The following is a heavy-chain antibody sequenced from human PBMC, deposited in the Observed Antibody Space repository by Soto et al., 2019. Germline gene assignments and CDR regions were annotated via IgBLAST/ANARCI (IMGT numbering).Heavy chain of an antibody. J-gene: IGHJ3*02. V-gene: IGHV3-23*01. CDR1: GFTFSSYA. CDR2: ISGSGGST. Sequence: EVQLLESGGGLVQPGGSLRLSCAASGFTFSSYAMSWVRQAPGKGLEWVSAISGSGGSTYYAASVKGRFTISRDNSKNSLYLQINSLRAEDTAVYYCAKGLGSRVATINAFDIWGQGTMVTVSS. D-gene: IGHD5-12*01. CDR3: AKGLGSRVATINAFDI.